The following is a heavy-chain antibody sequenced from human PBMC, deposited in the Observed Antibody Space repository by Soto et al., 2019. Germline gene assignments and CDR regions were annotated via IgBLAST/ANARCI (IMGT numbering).Heavy chain of an antibody. D-gene: IGHD1-26*01. V-gene: IGHV3-23*01. CDR1: GFTFSSYA. J-gene: IGHJ3*02. CDR2: ISGSGGST. CDR3: AKDSGEWELRGVTDAFDI. Sequence: EVQLLESGGGLVQPGGSLRLSCAASGFTFSSYAMSWVRQAPGKGLEWVSAISGSGGSTYYADSVKGRFTISRDNSKSTLYLQMNSLRAEDTAVYYCAKDSGEWELRGVTDAFDIWVQGTMVTVSS.